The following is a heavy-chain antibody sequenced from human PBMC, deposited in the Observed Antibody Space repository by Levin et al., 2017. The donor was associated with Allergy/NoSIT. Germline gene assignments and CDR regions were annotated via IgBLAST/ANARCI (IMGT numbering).Heavy chain of an antibody. CDR3: ARQCYDILTGYYHFDY. Sequence: NASETLSLTCTVSGGSISSSISYWGWIRQAPGKGLEWIGSIYNSGSTYYNPSLKSRVTTSVDTSKNQFSLKLSSVTAADTAVYYCARQCYDILTGYYHFDYWGQGTLVTVSS. CDR1: GGSISSSISY. J-gene: IGHJ4*02. CDR2: IYNSGST. V-gene: IGHV4-39*01. D-gene: IGHD3-9*01.